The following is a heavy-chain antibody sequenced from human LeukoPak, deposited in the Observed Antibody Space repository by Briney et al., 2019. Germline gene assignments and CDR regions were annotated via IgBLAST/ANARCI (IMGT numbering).Heavy chain of an antibody. CDR2: ISGSGGTT. CDR1: GFTFSGYG. V-gene: IGHV3-23*01. D-gene: IGHD3-22*01. J-gene: IGHJ4*02. CDR3: AKTNGYYSD. Sequence: QTGGSLRLSCAASGFTFSGYGMNWVRQAPGKGLEWVSGISGSGGTTYYADSVKGRFTISRDNSKNSLSLQVSSLRAEDTAVYYCAKTNGYYSDWGQGTLVTVSS.